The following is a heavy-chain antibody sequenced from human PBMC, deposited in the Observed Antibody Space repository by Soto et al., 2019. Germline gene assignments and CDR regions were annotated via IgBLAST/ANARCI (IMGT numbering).Heavy chain of an antibody. V-gene: IGHV4-4*02. CDR2: IYHSGST. J-gene: IGHJ6*02. CDR3: ARFSFWLKGMDV. Sequence: QVQLQESGPGLVKPSGTLSLTSAVSGGPISGGNGWGWVRQPPGKGLEWIGEIYHSGSTNYNPSLKSRVTISVDKSKNQFSLKLSSVTAADTAVYYCARFSFWLKGMDVWGQGTTVTVSS. CDR1: GGPISGGNG. D-gene: IGHD3-3*01.